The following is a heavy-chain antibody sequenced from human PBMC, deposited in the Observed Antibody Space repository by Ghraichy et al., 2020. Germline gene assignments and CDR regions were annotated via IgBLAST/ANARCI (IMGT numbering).Heavy chain of an antibody. CDR3: ARDPLMYYDFWSGYPGRGNYYYYGMDV. J-gene: IGHJ6*02. CDR2: ISAYNGNT. V-gene: IGHV1-18*01. CDR1: GYTFTSYG. D-gene: IGHD3-3*01. Sequence: ASVKVSCKASGYTFTSYGISWVRQAPGQGLEWMGWISAYNGNTNYAQKLQGRVTMTTDTSTSTAYMELRSLRSDDTAVYYCARDPLMYYDFWSGYPGRGNYYYYGMDVWGQGTTVTVSS.